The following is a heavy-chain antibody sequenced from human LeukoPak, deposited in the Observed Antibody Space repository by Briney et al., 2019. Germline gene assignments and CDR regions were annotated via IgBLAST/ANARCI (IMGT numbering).Heavy chain of an antibody. CDR2: INPNTGDT. Sequence: GASVKVSCKASEYTFTGYFMHWVRQAPGQGLEWMGWINPNTGDTNFAQRFQGRVTMTRDTSINTAYLELGRLTSDDTAVYYCARDMNWRASIWYFDLWGRGTLVTVSS. D-gene: IGHD3-16*01. V-gene: IGHV1-2*02. CDR3: ARDMNWRASIWYFDL. J-gene: IGHJ2*01. CDR1: EYTFTGYF.